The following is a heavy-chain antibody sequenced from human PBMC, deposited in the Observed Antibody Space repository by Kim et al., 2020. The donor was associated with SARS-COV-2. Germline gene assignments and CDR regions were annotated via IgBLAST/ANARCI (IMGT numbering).Heavy chain of an antibody. Sequence: SVKVSCKASGGTFSSYAISWVRQAPGQGLEWMGGIIPIFGTANYAQKFQGRVTITADESTSTAYMELSSLRSEDTAVYYCYIKKGMTTGYSGSWPLRIDYWGQGTLVTVSS. CDR3: YIKKGMTTGYSGSWPLRIDY. D-gene: IGHD6-13*01. CDR2: IIPIFGTA. CDR1: GGTFSSYA. V-gene: IGHV1-69*13. J-gene: IGHJ4*02.